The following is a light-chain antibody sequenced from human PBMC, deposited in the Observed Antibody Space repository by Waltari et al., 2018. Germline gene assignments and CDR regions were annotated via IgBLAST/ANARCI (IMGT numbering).Light chain of an antibody. V-gene: IGLV2-18*02. Sequence: QSALTPPPSVSGSPGQSVTISCSGTGSDIGSYNRVSWYQQPPGTAPRLMIYEVNNRPSGVPDRFSGSKSGNTASLTISGLQAEDEADYYCSSYTSDTTQVFGTGTKVTVL. J-gene: IGLJ1*01. CDR1: GSDIGSYNR. CDR3: SSYTSDTTQV. CDR2: EVN.